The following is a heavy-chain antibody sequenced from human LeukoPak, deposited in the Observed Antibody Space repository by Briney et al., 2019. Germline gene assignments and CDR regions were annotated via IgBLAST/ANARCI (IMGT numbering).Heavy chain of an antibody. CDR2: INHSGST. V-gene: IGHV4-34*01. Sequence: PSETLSLTCAVYGGSFSGYYWSWIRQPPGKGLEWIGEINHSGSTNYNPSLKSRVTMSVDTSKNQFSLKLSSVTAADTAVYYCARERGDWLLAYWGQGTLVTVSS. CDR1: GGSFSGYY. D-gene: IGHD3-9*01. J-gene: IGHJ4*02. CDR3: ARERGDWLLAY.